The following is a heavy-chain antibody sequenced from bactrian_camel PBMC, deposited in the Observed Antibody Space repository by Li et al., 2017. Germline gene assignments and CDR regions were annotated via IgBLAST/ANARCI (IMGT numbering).Heavy chain of an antibody. V-gene: IGHV3S6*01. Sequence: QVQLVESGGGLVQPGGSLRLSCEASGFTFNTYYMTWVRQSPGKGLEWVSSISNDGSGTTYADSVKGRFTISRDDAKRTLYLQLNSLKTEDTGMYYCVNTVVMVTAMQGTQVTVS. J-gene: IGHJ4*01. D-gene: IGHD2*01. CDR1: GFTFNTYY. CDR2: ISNDGSGT.